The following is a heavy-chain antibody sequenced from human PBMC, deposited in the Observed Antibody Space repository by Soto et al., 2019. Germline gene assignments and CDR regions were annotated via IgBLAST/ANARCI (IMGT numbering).Heavy chain of an antibody. CDR3: ARAIVVLGYYFDY. D-gene: IGHD2-15*01. V-gene: IGHV4-59*01. Sequence: PSETLSLTCTVSGGSISSYYWSWIRQPPGKGLEWIGYIYYSGSTNYNPSLKSRVTISVDTSKNQFSLKLCSVTAADTAVYYCARAIVVLGYYFDYWGQGTLVTVSS. CDR2: IYYSGST. CDR1: GGSISSYY. J-gene: IGHJ4*02.